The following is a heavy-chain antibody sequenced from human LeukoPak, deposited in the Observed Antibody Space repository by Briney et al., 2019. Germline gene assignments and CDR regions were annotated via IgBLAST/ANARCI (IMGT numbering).Heavy chain of an antibody. D-gene: IGHD2-2*01. CDR3: VKGSQVVYSPSFDY. CDR2: VGTSGIST. J-gene: IGHJ4*02. V-gene: IGHV3-64D*06. Sequence: PGGSLRLSCSASEFTFSNYALHWVRQAPGKGLQYVSAVGTSGISTYYADSVKGRFTISRDNSKNTLYLQMSSLRPEDTAVYYCVKGSQVVYSPSFDYWGQGTLVTVSS. CDR1: EFTFSNYA.